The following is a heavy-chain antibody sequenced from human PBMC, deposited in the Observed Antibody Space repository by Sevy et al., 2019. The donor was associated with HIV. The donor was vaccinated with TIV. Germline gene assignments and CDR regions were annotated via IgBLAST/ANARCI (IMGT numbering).Heavy chain of an antibody. Sequence: GGSLRLSCAASGFTFSKYSMSWVRQPPGKGLEWVSTLSFGCGEINYADSVKGRFTISRDHSKSSVYLQMNNLRPDDTAVYYCAREGCTKPHDYWGQGTLVTVSS. J-gene: IGHJ4*02. CDR3: AREGCTKPHDY. D-gene: IGHD2-8*01. V-gene: IGHV3-23*01. CDR1: GFTFSKYS. CDR2: LSFGCGEI.